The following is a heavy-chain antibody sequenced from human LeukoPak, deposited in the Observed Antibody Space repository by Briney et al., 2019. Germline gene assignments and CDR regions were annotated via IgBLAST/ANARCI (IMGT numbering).Heavy chain of an antibody. CDR1: GFTFSSYA. CDR2: ISYDGSNK. Sequence: GRSLRLPCAASGFTFSSYAMHWVRQAPGKGLEWVAVISYDGSNKYYADSVKGRFTISRDNSKNTLYLQMNSLRAEDTAVYYCARDQDRDYYDSSGYLDYWGQGTLVTVSS. V-gene: IGHV3-30-3*01. CDR3: ARDQDRDYYDSSGYLDY. D-gene: IGHD3-22*01. J-gene: IGHJ4*02.